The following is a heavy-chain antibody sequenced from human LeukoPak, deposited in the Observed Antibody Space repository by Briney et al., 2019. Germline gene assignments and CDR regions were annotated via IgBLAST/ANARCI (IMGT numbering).Heavy chain of an antibody. CDR1: GFTFSSYG. CDR2: ISYDGSNK. Sequence: PGGSLRLSCAASGFTFSSYGMHWVRQAPGKGLEWVAVISYDGSNKYYADSVKGRFTISRDNSKNTLYLQMNSLRAEDTAVYYCAKDHYYDSSGYMPISRYYYYGMDVWGQGTTVTVSS. J-gene: IGHJ6*02. D-gene: IGHD3-22*01. V-gene: IGHV3-30*18. CDR3: AKDHYYDSSGYMPISRYYYYGMDV.